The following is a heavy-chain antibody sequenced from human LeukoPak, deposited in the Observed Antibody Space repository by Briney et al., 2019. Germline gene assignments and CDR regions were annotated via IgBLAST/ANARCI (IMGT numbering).Heavy chain of an antibody. CDR2: ISHSGST. Sequence: PSETLSLTCTVSGGSLSSSSYFWGWLRQPPGKGLEWIGEISHSGSTNYNPSLKSRVTISVDTSKKQFSLKLSSVTAADTAVYYCAKSGGYGLIDYWGQGTLVTVSS. CDR3: AKSGGYGLIDY. V-gene: IGHV4-39*01. CDR1: GGSLSSSSYF. J-gene: IGHJ4*01. D-gene: IGHD6-25*01.